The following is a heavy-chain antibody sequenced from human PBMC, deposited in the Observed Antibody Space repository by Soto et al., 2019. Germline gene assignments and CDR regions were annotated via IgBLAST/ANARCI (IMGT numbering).Heavy chain of an antibody. CDR1: GGECRTRCYP. D-gene: IGHD5-12*01. CDR3: ATGYSGTNWFDP. CDR2: IYYSGST. Sequence: TVAGGECRTRCYPCDWKNQHPGKGLEWIGSIYYSGSTYYNPSLKSRVTISVDTSKNQFSLKLSSVTAADTSVYYCATGYSGTNWFDPWGQGTLDTGSS. J-gene: IGHJ5*02. V-gene: IGHV4-39*01.